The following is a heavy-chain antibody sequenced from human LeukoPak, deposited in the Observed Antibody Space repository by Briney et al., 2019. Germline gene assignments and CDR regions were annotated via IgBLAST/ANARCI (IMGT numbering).Heavy chain of an antibody. CDR2: IYYSGST. V-gene: IGHV4-59*04. D-gene: IGHD6-19*01. Sequence: KASETLSLTCTVSGGSISSYYWSWIRQPPGKGLEWIGYIYYSGSTYYNPSLKSRVTISVDTSKNQFSLKLSSVTAADTAVYYCARHRLLLWLINYWGQGTLVTVSS. CDR3: ARHRLLLWLINY. J-gene: IGHJ4*02. CDR1: GGSISSYY.